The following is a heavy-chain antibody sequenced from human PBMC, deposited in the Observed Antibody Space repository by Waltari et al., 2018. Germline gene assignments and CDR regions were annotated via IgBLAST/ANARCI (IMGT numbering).Heavy chain of an antibody. V-gene: IGHV4-34*01. CDR2: INHSGST. D-gene: IGHD3-9*01. J-gene: IGHJ4*02. CDR3: ARGYDTIDY. Sequence: QVQLQQWGAGLLKPSETLSLTCAVYGGSFSGYNWSWVRQPPGKGLEWIGEINHSGSTNYNPSLKSRVTISVDTSKNQFSLKLSSVTAADTAVYYCARGYDTIDYWGQGTLVTVSS. CDR1: GGSFSGYN.